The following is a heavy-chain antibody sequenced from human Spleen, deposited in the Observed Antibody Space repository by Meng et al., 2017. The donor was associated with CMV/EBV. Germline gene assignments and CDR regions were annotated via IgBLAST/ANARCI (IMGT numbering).Heavy chain of an antibody. J-gene: IGHJ4*02. CDR1: GFTVGDNY. CDR2: IKSKTDGGTT. Sequence: GESLKISCAASGFTVGDNYLSWVRQAPGKGLEWVGRIKSKTDGGTTDYAAPVKGRFTISRDDSKNTLYLQMNSLKTEDTAVYYCGITIFGVVDYWGQGTLVTVSS. V-gene: IGHV3-15*01. CDR3: GITIFGVVDY. D-gene: IGHD3-3*01.